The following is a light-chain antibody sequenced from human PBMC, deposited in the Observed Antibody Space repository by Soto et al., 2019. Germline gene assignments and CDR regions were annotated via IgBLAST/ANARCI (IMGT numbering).Light chain of an antibody. Sequence: QSVLTQPPSASGTPGQRVTISCSGSSSNIGNNYVYWYQHLPGTAPKLLICSNNQRPSGVPDRFSASKSGSSASLAISGLRSEDEADYYCAAWDDSLNMVFGGGTKLTVL. CDR1: SSNIGNNY. CDR2: SNN. CDR3: AAWDDSLNMV. V-gene: IGLV1-47*02. J-gene: IGLJ2*01.